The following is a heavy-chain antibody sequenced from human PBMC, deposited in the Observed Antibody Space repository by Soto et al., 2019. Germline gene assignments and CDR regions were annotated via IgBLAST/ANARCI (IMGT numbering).Heavy chain of an antibody. CDR1: GFTFSDHY. CDR2: TRNRANSYTP. J-gene: IGHJ6*02. Sequence: GGSLRLSCAASGFTFSDHYMDWVRQAPGKGLEWVGRTRNRANSYTPQYAASVKGRFSISRDESKNSLYLQMNSLKTEDTAVYYCARSGYDSRYYYYGMDVWGQGTTVTVSS. V-gene: IGHV3-72*01. CDR3: ARSGYDSRYYYYGMDV. D-gene: IGHD5-12*01.